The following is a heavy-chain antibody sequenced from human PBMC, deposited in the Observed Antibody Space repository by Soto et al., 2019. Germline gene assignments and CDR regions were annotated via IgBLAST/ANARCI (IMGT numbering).Heavy chain of an antibody. V-gene: IGHV3-21*01. Sequence: EVQLVESGGGLVKPGGSLRLSCAASGFTFSSYSMNWVRRAPGKGLEWVSSISSSSSYIYYADSVNGRFTISRDNAKNSLYLQMNSLRAEDTAVYYCAREAVATLISSEYDYWGQGTLVTVSS. J-gene: IGHJ4*02. CDR3: AREAVATLISSEYDY. CDR2: ISSSSSYI. D-gene: IGHD6-19*01. CDR1: GFTFSSYS.